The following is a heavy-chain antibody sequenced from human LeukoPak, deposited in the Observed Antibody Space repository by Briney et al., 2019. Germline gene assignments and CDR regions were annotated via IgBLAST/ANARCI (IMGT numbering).Heavy chain of an antibody. V-gene: IGHV4-34*01. Sequence: PSETLSLTCAVYGGSFSGYYWSWIRQPPGKGLEWTGEINHSGSTNYNPSLKSRVTISVDTSKNQFSLKLSSVTAADTAVYYCARGRGYSYGLRVFDYWGQGTLVTVSS. CDR2: INHSGST. CDR3: ARGRGYSYGLRVFDY. J-gene: IGHJ4*02. CDR1: GGSFSGYY. D-gene: IGHD5-18*01.